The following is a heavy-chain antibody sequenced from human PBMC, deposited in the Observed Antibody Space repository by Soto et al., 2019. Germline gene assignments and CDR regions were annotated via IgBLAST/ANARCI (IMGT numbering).Heavy chain of an antibody. CDR1: GGSFSGYY. J-gene: IGHJ4*02. V-gene: IGHV4-34*01. CDR3: ARQAH. Sequence: PSETLSLTCAVYGGSFSGYYWSWIRQPPGKGLAWIGEINHSGSTNYNPSLKSRVTISVDTSKNQFSLKLSSVTAADTAVYYCARQAHWGQGTLVTVSS. CDR2: INHSGST.